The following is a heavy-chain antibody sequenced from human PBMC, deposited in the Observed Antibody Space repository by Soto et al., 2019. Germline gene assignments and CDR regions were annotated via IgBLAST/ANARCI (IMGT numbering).Heavy chain of an antibody. J-gene: IGHJ6*01. CDR2: ISGSGGAT. D-gene: IGHD2-15*01. Sequence: EVQPLESGGALVQAGESLRLSRAASGFTFSTFAMTWVRQAPGKGLEWVSAISGSGGATYYADSVKGRFTISRDNSKNTLYLQMSTLRVEDTAVYYCAKKATVCVGGSCHSSDYYYPMDVWGQGTTVSVSS. CDR1: GFTFSTFA. V-gene: IGHV3-23*01. CDR3: AKKATVCVGGSCHSSDYYYPMDV.